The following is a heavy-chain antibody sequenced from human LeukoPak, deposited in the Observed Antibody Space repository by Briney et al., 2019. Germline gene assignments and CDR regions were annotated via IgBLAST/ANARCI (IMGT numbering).Heavy chain of an antibody. CDR1: GFTFDDYG. CDR3: AREMMYSSGNVRFDP. Sequence: RPGGSLRLSCAASGFTFDDYGMSWVRQAPGKGLEWVSGINWNGGSTGYADSVKGRFTISRDNAKNSLYLQMNSLTAEDTALYHCAREMMYSSGNVRFDPWGQGTLVTVSS. J-gene: IGHJ5*02. CDR2: INWNGGST. V-gene: IGHV3-20*01. D-gene: IGHD6-19*01.